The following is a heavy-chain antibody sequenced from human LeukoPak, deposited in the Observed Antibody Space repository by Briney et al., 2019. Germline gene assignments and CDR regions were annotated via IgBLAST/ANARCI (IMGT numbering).Heavy chain of an antibody. J-gene: IGHJ2*01. D-gene: IGHD1-26*01. V-gene: IGHV4-34*01. CDR1: GGSFSGYY. Sequence: SETLSLTCAVYGGSFSGYYWSWIRQPPGKGLEWIGEINHSGSTNYNPSLKSRVTISVDTSKNQFSLKLSSVTAADTAVYYCASPPLIVGASNWYFDLWGRGTPVTVSS. CDR2: INHSGST. CDR3: ASPPLIVGASNWYFDL.